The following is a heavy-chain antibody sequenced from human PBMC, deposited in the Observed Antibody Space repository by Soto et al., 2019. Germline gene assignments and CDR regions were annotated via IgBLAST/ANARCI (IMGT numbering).Heavy chain of an antibody. Sequence: QVQLVQSGAEVKKPGASVKVSCKASGYTFTSYAMHWVRQAPGQRLEWMGWINAGNGNTKYSQKFQGRVTITRDTSASTAYMELSSLRSEDTAVYYCARDGAGGYYYYYMDVWGKGTPVTVAS. D-gene: IGHD2-8*02. J-gene: IGHJ6*03. CDR1: GYTFTSYA. CDR3: ARDGAGGYYYYYMDV. CDR2: INAGNGNT. V-gene: IGHV1-3*01.